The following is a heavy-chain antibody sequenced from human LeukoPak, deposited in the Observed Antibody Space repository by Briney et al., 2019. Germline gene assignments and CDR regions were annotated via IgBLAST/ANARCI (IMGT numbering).Heavy chain of an antibody. D-gene: IGHD4-17*01. CDR3: ARDPGYGDPFDY. CDR1: GFTFSSYA. Sequence: GGSLRLSCAASGFTFSSYAMSWVRQAPGKGLEWVSAISGSGGSTYYADSVKGRFTISRDNAKNTLYLQMNSLRAEDTAVYYCARDPGYGDPFDYWGQGTLVTVSS. J-gene: IGHJ4*02. CDR2: ISGSGGST. V-gene: IGHV3-23*01.